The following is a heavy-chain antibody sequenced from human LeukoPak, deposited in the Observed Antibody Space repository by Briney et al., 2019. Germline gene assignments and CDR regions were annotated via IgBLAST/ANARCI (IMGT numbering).Heavy chain of an antibody. CDR3: ACTAYYYYFLDV. CDR2: VSGSGDNT. V-gene: IGHV3-23*01. Sequence: PGGSLRLSCAASGFTFSSHAMSWVRQAPGKGLEWVSAVSGSGDNTYYADSVKGRFTISRDNSKNALYLHMSSLRAEDTAVYYCACTAYYYYFLDVWGKGTTVTVSS. D-gene: IGHD5-18*01. CDR1: GFTFSSHA. J-gene: IGHJ6*03.